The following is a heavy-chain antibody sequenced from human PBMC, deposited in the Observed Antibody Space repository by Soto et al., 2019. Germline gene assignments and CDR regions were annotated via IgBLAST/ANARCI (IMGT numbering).Heavy chain of an antibody. J-gene: IGHJ6*02. V-gene: IGHV1-69*01. CDR1: GGTFSSYA. D-gene: IGHD5-18*01. Sequence: QVQLVQSGAEVKKPGSSVKVSCKASGGTFSSYAISWVRQAPGQGLEWMGGIIPIFGTANYAQKFQGRVTITADESTSTAYMELSSLRSEDTAVYYCARHVLETGMVSVPYYYYGMDVWGQGTTVTVSS. CDR2: IIPIFGTA. CDR3: ARHVLETGMVSVPYYYYGMDV.